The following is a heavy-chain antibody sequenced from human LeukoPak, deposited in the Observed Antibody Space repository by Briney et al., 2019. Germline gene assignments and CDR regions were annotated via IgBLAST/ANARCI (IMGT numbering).Heavy chain of an antibody. Sequence: SETLSITCTVSGGSISIASYYWDWIRQPPGKGLEWLGNIYYTGTTHYNPSLKSRVTISVDTSKGQFSLKVTSVTAADTAVYFCARQDCTGSRCYSDYLGHGALVIVSS. J-gene: IGHJ4*03. CDR2: IYYTGTT. CDR1: GGSISIASYY. D-gene: IGHD2-8*02. CDR3: ARQDCTGSRCYSDY. V-gene: IGHV4-39*01.